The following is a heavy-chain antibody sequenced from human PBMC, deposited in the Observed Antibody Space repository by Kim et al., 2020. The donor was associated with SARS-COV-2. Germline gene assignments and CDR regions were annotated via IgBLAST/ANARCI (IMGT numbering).Heavy chain of an antibody. CDR3: ARRPSIAARHFDY. D-gene: IGHD6-6*01. CDR1: GGSISSGSYY. V-gene: IGHV4-39*01. Sequence: SETLSLTCTVSGGSISSGSYYWGWIRQPPGKGLEWIGSIYYSGSTYYNPSLKSRVTISVDTSKNQFSLKLSSVTAADTAVYYCARRPSIAARHFDYWGQG. CDR2: IYYSGST. J-gene: IGHJ4*02.